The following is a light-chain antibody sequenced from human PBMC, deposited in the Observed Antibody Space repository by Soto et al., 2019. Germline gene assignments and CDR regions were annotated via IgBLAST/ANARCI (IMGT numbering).Light chain of an antibody. CDR3: QQYHNWPAWT. CDR2: GAS. Sequence: EIVMTQSPATLSVSPGERATLSCSASQGVSSNLAGYQQKPGQAPRVLIYGASTRATGIPARFSGSGSGTGFTLAISGLQSEDFAVYYCQQYHNWPAWTFGQGTKVEIK. CDR1: QGVSSN. V-gene: IGKV3-15*01. J-gene: IGKJ1*01.